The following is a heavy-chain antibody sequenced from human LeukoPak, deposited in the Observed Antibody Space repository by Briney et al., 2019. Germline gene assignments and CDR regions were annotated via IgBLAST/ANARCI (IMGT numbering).Heavy chain of an antibody. D-gene: IGHD3-10*01. CDR1: GFTVSYIY. CDR2: IYRGGDT. J-gene: IGHJ3*02. CDR3: AKGNYGSGSLYIGDAFDI. V-gene: IGHV3-53*01. Sequence: GGSLRLSCAASGFTVSYIYMSWVRQTPGKGLEWVSSIYRGGDTYYTDSVRGRFTISRDNSDNTLYLQMNSLRAEDTALYYCAKGNYGSGSLYIGDAFDIWGQGIMVTVSS.